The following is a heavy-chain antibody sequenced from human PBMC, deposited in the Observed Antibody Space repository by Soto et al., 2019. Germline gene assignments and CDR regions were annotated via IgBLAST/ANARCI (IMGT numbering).Heavy chain of an antibody. CDR3: AREGASGSHLLGGIDY. CDR1: GFPFGDYY. CDR2: IGDSGGAM. V-gene: IGHV3-11*01. Sequence: QVLLEESGGGLVKPGGSLRLSCAASGFPFGDYYMIWIRQAPGKGLDWVAYIGDSGGAMYYEDSVKGRFTISRDNAKNSLYVEMSSLRVEDTAVYYCAREGASGSHLLGGIDYWGQGILVTVSS. J-gene: IGHJ4*02. D-gene: IGHD3-10*01.